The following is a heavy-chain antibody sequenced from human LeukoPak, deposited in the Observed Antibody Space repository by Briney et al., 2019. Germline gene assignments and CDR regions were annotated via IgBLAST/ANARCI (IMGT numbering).Heavy chain of an antibody. V-gene: IGHV1-2*02. Sequence: GASVKVSCKASGYTFTGYYMHWVRQAPGQGLEWMGWINPNSGGTNYAQKFQGRVTMTRDTSTSTVYMELSRLRSEDTAVYYCARGGYGDRIDYWGQGTLVSASS. D-gene: IGHD4-17*01. CDR1: GYTFTGYY. CDR2: INPNSGGT. J-gene: IGHJ4*02. CDR3: ARGGYGDRIDY.